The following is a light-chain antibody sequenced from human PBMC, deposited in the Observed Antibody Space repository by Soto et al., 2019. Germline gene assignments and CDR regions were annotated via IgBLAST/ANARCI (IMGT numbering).Light chain of an antibody. J-gene: IGKJ1*01. V-gene: IGKV1-5*03. CDR1: QTISSW. CDR2: KAS. CDR3: QQSYSTLWT. Sequence: DIQMTQSPSTLSGSVGDRVTITCRASQTISSWLAWYQQKPGKAPKLLIYKASTLKSGVPSRFSGSGSGTDFTLTISSLQSEDFATYYCQQSYSTLWTFGQGTKVDIK.